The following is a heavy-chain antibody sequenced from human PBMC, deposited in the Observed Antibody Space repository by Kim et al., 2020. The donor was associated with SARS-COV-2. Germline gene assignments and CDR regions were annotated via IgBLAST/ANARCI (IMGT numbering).Heavy chain of an antibody. CDR2: ISSNGGST. CDR3: VKPPYTMIVVVITYAFDI. D-gene: IGHD3-22*01. CDR1: GFTFSSYA. J-gene: IGHJ3*02. V-gene: IGHV3-64D*06. Sequence: GGSLRLSCSASGFTFSSYAMHWVRQAPGKGLEYVSAISSNGGSTYYADSVKGRFTISRDNSKNTLYLQMSSLRAEDTAVYYCVKPPYTMIVVVITYAFDIWGQGTMVTVSS.